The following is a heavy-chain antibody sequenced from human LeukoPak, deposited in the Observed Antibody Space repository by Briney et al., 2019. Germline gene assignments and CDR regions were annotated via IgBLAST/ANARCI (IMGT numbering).Heavy chain of an antibody. D-gene: IGHD5-24*01. Sequence: GGSLRLSCAASGFTFSSYSMNWVRQAPGKGLEWVSSISSSSSYIYYADSVKGRFTISRDNAKNSLYLQMNSLRAEDTAVYYCATPRGLDRYNDYWGQGTLVTVSS. CDR3: ATPRGLDRYNDY. CDR2: ISSSSSYI. J-gene: IGHJ4*02. CDR1: GFTFSSYS. V-gene: IGHV3-21*01.